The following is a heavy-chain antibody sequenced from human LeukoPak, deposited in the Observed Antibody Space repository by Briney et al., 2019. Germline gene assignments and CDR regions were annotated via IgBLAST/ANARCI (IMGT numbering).Heavy chain of an antibody. D-gene: IGHD3-3*01. CDR3: AKEVRSRNSYYDFGSGPTYMDV. CDR1: GFTFSSYA. V-gene: IGHV3-23*01. Sequence: GGSLRLSCAASGFTFSSYAMSWGRQAPGKGLGWVSAISGSGGSTYYADSVKGRFTISRDNSKNTLYPQTTSLRAEDTTVYYCAKEVRSRNSYYDFGSGPTYMDVWGKGTTVTISS. CDR2: ISGSGGST. J-gene: IGHJ6*03.